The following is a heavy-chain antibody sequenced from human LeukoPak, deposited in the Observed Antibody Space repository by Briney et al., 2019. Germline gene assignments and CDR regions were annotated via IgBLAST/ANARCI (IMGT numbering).Heavy chain of an antibody. V-gene: IGHV3-30*04. Sequence: GALRLSCAASGFTFSSYAMHWVRQAPGKGLEWVAVISYDGSNKYYADSVKGRFTISRDNSKNTLYLQMNSLRAEDTAVYYCARDRDSSSWYDYWGQGTLVTASS. J-gene: IGHJ4*02. CDR3: ARDRDSSSWYDY. D-gene: IGHD6-13*01. CDR1: GFTFSSYA. CDR2: ISYDGSNK.